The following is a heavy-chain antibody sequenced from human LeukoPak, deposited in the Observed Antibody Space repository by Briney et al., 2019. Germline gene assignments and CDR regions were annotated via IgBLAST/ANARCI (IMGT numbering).Heavy chain of an antibody. Sequence: PSQTLSLTCTVSGGSISSGSYYWSWIRQPAGKGLEWIGRIYSSGSTNYNPSLKSRVTISVDTSKNQFSLKLSSVTAEDTAVYYCTSHYGDSLRDYYMDVWGKGTTVTISS. CDR3: TSHYGDSLRDYYMDV. V-gene: IGHV4-61*02. J-gene: IGHJ6*03. D-gene: IGHD4-17*01. CDR2: IYSSGST. CDR1: GGSISSGSYY.